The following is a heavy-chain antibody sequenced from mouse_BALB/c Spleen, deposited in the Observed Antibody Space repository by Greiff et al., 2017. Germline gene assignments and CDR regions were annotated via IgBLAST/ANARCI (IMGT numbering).Heavy chain of an antibody. CDR2: ISYDGSN. J-gene: IGHJ2*01. CDR1: GYSITSGYY. V-gene: IGHV3-6*02. Sequence: DVQLQESGPGLVKPSQSLSLTCSVTGYSITSGYYWNWIRQFPGNKLEWMGYISYDGSNNYNPSLKNRISITRDTSKNQFFLKLNSVTTEDTATYYCARVDYYGSSYYFDYWGQGTTLTVSS. CDR3: ARVDYYGSSYYFDY. D-gene: IGHD1-1*01.